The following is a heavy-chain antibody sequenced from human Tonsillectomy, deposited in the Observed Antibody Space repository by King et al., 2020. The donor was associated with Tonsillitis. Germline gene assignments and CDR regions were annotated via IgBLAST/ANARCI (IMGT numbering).Heavy chain of an antibody. D-gene: IGHD5-18*01. CDR3: ARGRGYSYGMYYFDY. Sequence: VQLVESGGGLVQPGGSLRLSCAASGFTFSSYWMSWVRQAPGKGLEWVANIKQDGSEKYYVDSVKGRFTISRDNAKNSLYLQMNSLRAEDTAVYYCARGRGYSYGMYYFDYWGQGTLVTVSS. CDR1: GFTFSSYW. J-gene: IGHJ4*02. CDR2: IKQDGSEK. V-gene: IGHV3-7*01.